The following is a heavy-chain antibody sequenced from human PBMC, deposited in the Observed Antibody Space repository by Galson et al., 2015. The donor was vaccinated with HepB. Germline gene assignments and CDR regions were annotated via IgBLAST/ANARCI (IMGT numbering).Heavy chain of an antibody. D-gene: IGHD2-8*02. CDR1: GFTFDDYA. V-gene: IGHV3-9*01. CDR2: ISWNSGSI. J-gene: IGHJ4*02. Sequence: SLRLSCAASGFTFDDYAMHWVRQAPGKGLEWVSGISWNSGSIGYADSVKGRFTISRDNAKNSLYLQMNSLRAEDTALYYCAKDISALVGVYYFDYWGQGTLVTVSS. CDR3: AKDISALVGVYYFDY.